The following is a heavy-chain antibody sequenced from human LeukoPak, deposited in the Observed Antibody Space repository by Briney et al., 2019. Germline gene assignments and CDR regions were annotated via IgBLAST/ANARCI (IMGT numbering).Heavy chain of an antibody. Sequence: GESLKISXKGSGYSFTSYWIGWVRQVPGKGLEWLGIIYPGDSDTRYSPSFQGQVTISADKSISTAYLQWSSLKASDTAMYYCARLYRDYYDSSGYYPLDYWGQGTLVTVSS. V-gene: IGHV5-51*03. CDR1: GYSFTSYW. D-gene: IGHD3-22*01. CDR3: ARLYRDYYDSSGYYPLDY. J-gene: IGHJ4*02. CDR2: IYPGDSDT.